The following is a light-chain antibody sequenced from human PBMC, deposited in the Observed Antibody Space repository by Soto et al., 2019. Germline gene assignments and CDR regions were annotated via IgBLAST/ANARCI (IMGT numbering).Light chain of an antibody. J-gene: IGLJ1*01. CDR2: DVT. V-gene: IGLV2-14*03. CDR1: GSDIGGLNF. Sequence: QSVLTQPASVSGSPGQSITISCTGTGSDIGGLNFVSWYQQHPGKAPKLIIYDVTNRPSGVSNRFSGSKSGNTASLTISGLQADDEAAYHCGSYSGSTTLGYVFGTGTKVTVL. CDR3: GSYSGSTTLGYV.